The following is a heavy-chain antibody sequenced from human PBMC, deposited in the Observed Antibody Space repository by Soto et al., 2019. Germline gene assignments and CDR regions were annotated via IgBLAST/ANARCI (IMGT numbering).Heavy chain of an antibody. CDR2: IYYSGRT. J-gene: IGHJ4*02. CDR3: ARFAKEENPKVGSWYYFDY. Sequence: SETLSLTCTVSGGSISSGGYFWSWVRQHPXKGLEWIGNIYYSGRTYYNPSLKSRVTISVDTSKNQFSLKLSSVTAADTAVYYCARFAKEENPKVGSWYYFDYWGQGTRVTVSS. V-gene: IGHV4-31*03. D-gene: IGHD6-13*01. CDR1: GGSISSGGYF.